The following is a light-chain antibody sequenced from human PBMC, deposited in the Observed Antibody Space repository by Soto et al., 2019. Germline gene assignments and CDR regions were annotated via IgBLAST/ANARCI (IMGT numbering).Light chain of an antibody. J-gene: IGKJ2*01. CDR3: QQYYSYPYT. V-gene: IGKV1-8*01. Sequence: AIRMTQSPSSLSASTGDRVTITCRASQGISSYLAWYQQKPGKAPKLLIYAAATLQSGVPSMFSGSGSGTDFTLTISGLQSEDFATYYCQQYYSYPYTLGQVTKLEIK. CDR1: QGISSY. CDR2: AAA.